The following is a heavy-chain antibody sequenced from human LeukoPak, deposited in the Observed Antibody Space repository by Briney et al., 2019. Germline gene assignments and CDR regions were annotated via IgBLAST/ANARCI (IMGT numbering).Heavy chain of an antibody. Sequence: SETLSLTCTVSGGSISNYYWSWIRQHPGKGLEWIGFIYKSETTSYSPSLQSRVTISVDTSKSQFSLKLSSVTAADTAVYYCARGVGYSYGLDYWGQGTLVIVSS. J-gene: IGHJ4*02. D-gene: IGHD5-18*01. CDR3: ARGVGYSYGLDY. CDR1: GGSISNYY. CDR2: IYKSETT. V-gene: IGHV4-59*01.